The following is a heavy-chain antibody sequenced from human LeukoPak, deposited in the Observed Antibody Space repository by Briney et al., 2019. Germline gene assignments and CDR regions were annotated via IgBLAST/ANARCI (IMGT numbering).Heavy chain of an antibody. CDR3: ARSYYDSSGYWESDAFDI. CDR1: GFTFSSNY. V-gene: IGHV3-53*01. CDR2: IYSGGST. J-gene: IGHJ3*02. D-gene: IGHD3-22*01. Sequence: PGGSLRLSCAASGFTFSSNYMSWVRQAPGKGLEWVSVIYSGGSTYYADSVKGRFTISRDNSKNTLYLQMNSLRAEDTAVYYCARSYYDSSGYWESDAFDIWGQGTMVTVSS.